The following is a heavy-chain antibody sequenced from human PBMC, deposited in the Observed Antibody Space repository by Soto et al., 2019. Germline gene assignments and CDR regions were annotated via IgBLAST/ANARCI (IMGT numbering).Heavy chain of an antibody. CDR2: IWYDGSNK. D-gene: IGHD6-19*01. CDR3: APKGSSGWSQLYYFDY. V-gene: IGHV3-33*01. J-gene: IGHJ4*02. CDR1: GFTFSSYG. Sequence: GGSLRLSCAASGFTFSSYGMHWVRQAPGKGLEWVAVIWYDGSNKYYADSVKGRFTISRDNSKNTLYLQMNSLRAEDTAVYYCAPKGSSGWSQLYYFDYWGQGTLVTVSS.